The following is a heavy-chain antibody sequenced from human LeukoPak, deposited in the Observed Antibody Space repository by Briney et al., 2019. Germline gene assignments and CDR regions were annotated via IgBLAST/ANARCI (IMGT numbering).Heavy chain of an antibody. CDR3: ARDGFFGSGIVGAFDI. V-gene: IGHV1-18*01. D-gene: IGHD3-10*01. CDR2: ISAYNGNT. J-gene: IGHJ3*02. Sequence: ASVKVSCKASGYTFSSYGISWVRQAPGQGLEWMGWISAYNGNTNYAQKFQGRVTMITDTSSSTAYTELRSLRSDDTAVYYCARDGFFGSGIVGAFDIWGQGKMVTVSS. CDR1: GYTFSSYG.